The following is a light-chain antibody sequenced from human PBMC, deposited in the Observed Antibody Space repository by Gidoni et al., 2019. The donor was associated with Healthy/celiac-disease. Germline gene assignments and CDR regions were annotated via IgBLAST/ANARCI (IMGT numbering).Light chain of an antibody. CDR3: KVWDSSSDHVV. V-gene: IGLV3-21*04. J-gene: IGLJ2*01. CDR1: NMGSQS. CDR2: YNN. Sequence: SYVLTQPPSVSVASGKTARITCGGNNMGSQSVHWYQQKPGQAPVLVIYYNNDRPSGIPERFSGSNSGNTATLTISGVEAEDEADYYCKVWDSSSDHVVFGGGTKLTVL.